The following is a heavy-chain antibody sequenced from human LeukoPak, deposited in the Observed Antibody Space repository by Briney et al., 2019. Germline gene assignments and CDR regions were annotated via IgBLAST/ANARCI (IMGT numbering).Heavy chain of an antibody. J-gene: IGHJ4*02. Sequence: GGSLRLSCATSAFTFRSYGMHWVRQAPDKGLEWVSSISPSSSYRYFAGSVKGRFTISRDNAKNSLSLEMSSLRAEDTAVYYCARETEIVGAQYFDYWGLGTLVTVSS. CDR3: ARETEIVGAQYFDY. V-gene: IGHV3-21*01. CDR2: ISPSSSYR. D-gene: IGHD1-26*01. CDR1: AFTFRSYG.